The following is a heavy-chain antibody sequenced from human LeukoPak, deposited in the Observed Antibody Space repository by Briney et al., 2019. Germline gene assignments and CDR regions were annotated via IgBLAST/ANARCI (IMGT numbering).Heavy chain of an antibody. Sequence: SETLSLTCTVSGYSISSGYWWGWVRQPPGKGLEWIGSIYHSGTTYFNPSLKSRVTISVDTSKNQFSLRLTSVTAADTAVYYCARDVGARLPGYWGQGTLVTVSS. J-gene: IGHJ4*02. CDR3: ARDVGARLPGY. D-gene: IGHD6-6*01. CDR1: GYSISSGYW. CDR2: IYHSGTT. V-gene: IGHV4-38-2*02.